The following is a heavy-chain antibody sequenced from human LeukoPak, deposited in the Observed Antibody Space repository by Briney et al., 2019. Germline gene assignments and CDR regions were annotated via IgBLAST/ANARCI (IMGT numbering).Heavy chain of an antibody. J-gene: IGHJ4*02. V-gene: IGHV4-59*01. Sequence: SETLSLTCTVSGGSITSYYWSWIRQPPGKGLEWIGYMYYSGNSYYNPSLKSRVTISVDTSKNQFYLKLSSMTAADTAVYYCASYSNSWYYFDYWGQGTLVTVSS. CDR1: GGSITSYY. D-gene: IGHD6-13*01. CDR3: ASYSNSWYYFDY. CDR2: MYYSGNS.